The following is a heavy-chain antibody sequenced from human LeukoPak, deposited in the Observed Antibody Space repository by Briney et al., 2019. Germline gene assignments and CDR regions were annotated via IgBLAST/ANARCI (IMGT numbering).Heavy chain of an antibody. D-gene: IGHD4-23*01. CDR1: GGSISSGGYY. CDR2: RTNSGST. Sequence: SETLSLTCTVSGGSISSGGYYWSWIRQHPGKGLEWLGYRTNSGSTYYNPSLKTRVTISVDTSKNQFSLKLSSVSAADTAVYYCARAPTTVVTPSYFDYWGQGALVTVSS. CDR3: ARAPTTVVTPSYFDY. J-gene: IGHJ4*02. V-gene: IGHV4-31*03.